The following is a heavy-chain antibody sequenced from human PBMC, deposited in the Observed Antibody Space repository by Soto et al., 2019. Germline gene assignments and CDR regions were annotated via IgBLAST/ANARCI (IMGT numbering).Heavy chain of an antibody. D-gene: IGHD3-22*01. CDR3: ARDEYYYASSGYYRFDQ. Sequence: PRLSCAASGFTLSNFAMSWVRQAPGKGLEWVAVISDRGGSTDYAASVKGRFTISRDNSNNTVHLQMNNLRAEDTAVYYCARDEYYYASSGYYRFDQWGQGTLVTVSS. CDR2: ISDRGGST. CDR1: GFTLSNFA. V-gene: IGHV3-23*01. J-gene: IGHJ4*02.